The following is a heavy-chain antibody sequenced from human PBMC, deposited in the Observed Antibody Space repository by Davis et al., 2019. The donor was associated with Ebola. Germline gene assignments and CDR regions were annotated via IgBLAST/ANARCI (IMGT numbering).Heavy chain of an antibody. J-gene: IGHJ4*02. D-gene: IGHD6-19*01. CDR1: GFTFSSYA. CDR2: ISYDGSNK. CDR3: AKGDRSSGWYGFHFDY. V-gene: IGHV3-30-3*01. Sequence: GESLKISCAASGFTFSSYAMHWVRQAPGKGLEWVAVISYDGSNKYYADSVKGRFTISRDNSKNTLYLQMNSLRAEDTAVYYCAKGDRSSGWYGFHFDYWGQGTLVTVSS.